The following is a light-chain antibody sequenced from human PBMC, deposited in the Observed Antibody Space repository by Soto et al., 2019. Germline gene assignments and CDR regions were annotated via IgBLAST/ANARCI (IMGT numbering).Light chain of an antibody. V-gene: IGKV3-15*01. CDR3: QQYNNWPPVT. CDR1: QSVTTY. CDR2: GAS. Sequence: ETVLTQSPATLSSSPGERVTLSCRASQSVTTYLAWYQHKPGQAPSLLIYGASTRATGIPARFSGSGSGTEFTLTISSLQSEDFAVYYCQQYNNWPPVTFGPGTKVDIK. J-gene: IGKJ3*01.